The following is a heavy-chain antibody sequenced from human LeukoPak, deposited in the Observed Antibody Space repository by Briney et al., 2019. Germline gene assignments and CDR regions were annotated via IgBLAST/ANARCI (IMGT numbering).Heavy chain of an antibody. CDR1: GFTFSDYA. V-gene: IGHV3-23*01. J-gene: IGHJ4*02. CDR2: ISGSGGST. Sequence: GGSLRLSCAASGFTFSDYAMSWVRQAPGKGLEWVSAISGSGGSTYYAHSVEGRFTISRDNSKNTLYLQMDSLRAEDTAVYYCARDRAWNYFDYWGQGTLVTVSS. CDR3: ARDRAWNYFDY. D-gene: IGHD3-3*01.